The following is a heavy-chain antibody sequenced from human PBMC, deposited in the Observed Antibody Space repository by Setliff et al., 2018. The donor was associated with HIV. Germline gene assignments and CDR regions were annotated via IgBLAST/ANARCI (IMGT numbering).Heavy chain of an antibody. J-gene: IGHJ6*02. CDR3: AREIRTVYTGGHYFYGIDV. Sequence: SGGSLRLSCEASGFIFSNHDFHWVRQAAAKGLEWVAAIGTGGDTYYVDSVKGRFTISRENARNSLYLQMNSLRVGDTAVYYCAREIRTVYTGGHYFYGIDVWGQGTAVTVSS. V-gene: IGHV3-13*01. CDR2: IGTGGDT. D-gene: IGHD3-16*01. CDR1: GFIFSNHD.